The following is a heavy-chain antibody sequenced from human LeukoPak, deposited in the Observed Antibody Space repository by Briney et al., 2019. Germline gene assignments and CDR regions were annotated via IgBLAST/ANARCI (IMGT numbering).Heavy chain of an antibody. D-gene: IGHD2-2*01. CDR2: IYYSGST. CDR3: ASRSTPDIVVVPAANFDY. Sequence: PSETLSLTCTVSGGSISSSSYYWGWIRQPPGKGLEWIGSIYYSGSTYYNPSLKSRVTISVDTSKNQFSLKLSSVTAADTAVYYCASRSTPDIVVVPAANFDYWGQGTLVTVSS. J-gene: IGHJ4*02. CDR1: GGSISSSSYY. V-gene: IGHV4-39*07.